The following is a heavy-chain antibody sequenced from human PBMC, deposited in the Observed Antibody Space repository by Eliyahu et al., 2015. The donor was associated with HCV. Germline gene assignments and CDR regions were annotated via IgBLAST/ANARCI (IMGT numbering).Heavy chain of an antibody. CDR1: GYTFSDYG. CDR3: ARVEDDYDHLDY. Sequence: QVQLVQSGXEVRKPGASVXVSCKAXGYTFSDYGFXWVRXAPGQGLEWXGWITAXNGNTNYAQKLQERVTMTTDTSMSTAYVELRSLTSDDTAVYYCARVEDDYDHLDYWGQGTLVTVSS. CDR2: ITAXNGNT. D-gene: IGHD3-16*01. V-gene: IGHV1-18*04. J-gene: IGHJ4*02.